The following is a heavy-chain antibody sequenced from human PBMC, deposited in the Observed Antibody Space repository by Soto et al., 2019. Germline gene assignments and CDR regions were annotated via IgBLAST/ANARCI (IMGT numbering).Heavy chain of an antibody. CDR3: ASIPVAGSGS. Sequence: SETLSLTCTVSGGSISSYYWSWIRQPPGKGLEWIGYIYFSGSTNYNPSLKSRVTISVDTSKNQFSLKLSSVTAADTAVYYCASIPVAGSGSWGQGTLVTVSS. J-gene: IGHJ5*02. V-gene: IGHV4-59*01. D-gene: IGHD6-19*01. CDR1: GGSISSYY. CDR2: IYFSGST.